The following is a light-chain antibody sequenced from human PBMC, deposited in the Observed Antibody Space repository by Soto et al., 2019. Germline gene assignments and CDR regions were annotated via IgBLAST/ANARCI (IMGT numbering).Light chain of an antibody. CDR2: DVG. CDR3: CSYARGSTYV. V-gene: IGLV2-14*03. Sequence: QSFLTQPASVSGSPGQSITISCTGTSSDVGGYNSVSWYQQHPGKAPKLVIYDVGNRPSGVSDRFSGSKSGNTASLTISGLQAEDEADYYCCSYARGSTYVFGAGTKLTVL. CDR1: SSDVGGYNS. J-gene: IGLJ1*01.